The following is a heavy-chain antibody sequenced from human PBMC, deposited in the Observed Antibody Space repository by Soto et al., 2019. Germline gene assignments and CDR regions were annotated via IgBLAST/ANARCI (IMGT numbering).Heavy chain of an antibody. CDR2: IYYSGST. CDR1: GGSISSYY. CDR3: ARVWGGAFDI. Sequence: PSETLSLTCTVSGGSISSYYWSWIRQPPGKGLEWIGYIYYSGSTNYNPSLKSRVTISVDTPKNQFSLKLSSVTAADTAVYYCARVWGGAFDIWGQGTTVTVSS. V-gene: IGHV4-59*01. J-gene: IGHJ3*02. D-gene: IGHD3-10*01.